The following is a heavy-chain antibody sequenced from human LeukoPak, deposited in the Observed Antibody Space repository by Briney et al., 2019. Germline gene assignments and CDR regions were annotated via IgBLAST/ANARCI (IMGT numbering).Heavy chain of an antibody. Sequence: ASVKVSCKASGYTFTSYYMHWVRQAPGQGLEWMGWISAYNGNTNYAQKLQGRVTMTTDTSTSTAYMELRSLRSDDTAVYYCARSLTGYTPGYWGQGTLVTVSS. V-gene: IGHV1-18*04. D-gene: IGHD3-9*01. J-gene: IGHJ4*02. CDR3: ARSLTGYTPGY. CDR2: ISAYNGNT. CDR1: GYTFTSYY.